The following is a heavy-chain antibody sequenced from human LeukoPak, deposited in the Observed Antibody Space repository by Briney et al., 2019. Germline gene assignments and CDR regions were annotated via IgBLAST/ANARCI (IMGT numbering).Heavy chain of an antibody. J-gene: IGHJ4*02. V-gene: IGHV5-51*01. CDR1: XX. CDR2: IYPGDSDT. Sequence: XXXGWVRQLPXXXLEXMGIIYPGDSDTRYSPSFQGQVTISADKSISTAYLQWSSLKASDTAMYYCARTYYYDSSGSRSFDYWGQGTLVTVSS. CDR3: ARTYYYDSSGSRSFDY. D-gene: IGHD3-22*01.